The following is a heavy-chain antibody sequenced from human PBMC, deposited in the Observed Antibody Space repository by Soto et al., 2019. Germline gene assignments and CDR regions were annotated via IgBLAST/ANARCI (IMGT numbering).Heavy chain of an antibody. CDR3: AKGQYPLGYLDY. D-gene: IGHD2-2*01. CDR2: ISRNSDSI. CDR1: GFTFGDYA. V-gene: IGHV3-9*01. J-gene: IGHJ4*02. Sequence: PGGSLRLSCAASGFTFGDYAMHWVRQAPGKGLEWVSGISRNSDSIGYVDSVQGRFTISRDNAKNSLYLQLNSLRPEDTALYYCAKGQYPLGYLDYWGQGTLVTVSS.